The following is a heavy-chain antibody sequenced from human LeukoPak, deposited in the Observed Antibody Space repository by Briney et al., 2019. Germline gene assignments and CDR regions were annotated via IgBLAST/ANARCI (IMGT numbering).Heavy chain of an antibody. V-gene: IGHV3-7*03. CDR1: GFTFSSYW. CDR2: INHNGNVN. Sequence: PGGSLRLSCAASGFTFSSYWMNWARQAPGKGLEWVASINHNGNVNYYVDSVKGRFTISRDNAKNSLYLQMSNLRAEDTAVYYCACSHGLLGELSLYVDYWGQGTLVTVSS. D-gene: IGHD3-16*02. J-gene: IGHJ4*02. CDR3: ACSHGLLGELSLYVDY.